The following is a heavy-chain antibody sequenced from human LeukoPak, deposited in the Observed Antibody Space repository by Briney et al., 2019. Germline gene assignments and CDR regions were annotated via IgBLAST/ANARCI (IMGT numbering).Heavy chain of an antibody. CDR3: ARERLWFGESRDFDY. CDR2: IYYSGST. D-gene: IGHD3-10*01. Sequence: SETLSLTCTVSGGSISSSSYYWGWIRQPPGKGLEWIGSIYYSGSTYYNPSLKSRVTISVDTSMNQFSLKLSSVTAADTAVYYCARERLWFGESRDFDYWGQGTLVTVSS. CDR1: GGSISSSSYY. V-gene: IGHV4-39*07. J-gene: IGHJ4*02.